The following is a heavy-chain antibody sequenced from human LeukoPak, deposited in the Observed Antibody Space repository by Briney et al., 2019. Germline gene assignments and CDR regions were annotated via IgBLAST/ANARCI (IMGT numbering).Heavy chain of an antibody. V-gene: IGHV3-30*18. Sequence: GGSLRLSCAASGFTFSSYGMHWVRQAPGKGLEWVAVISHDGTNQYYADSVKGRFTISRDNSKNTLYVQMNSLRAEDTAVYYCAKDVDPFGSGSYVEGFDYWGQGNLVTVSS. CDR1: GFTFSSYG. J-gene: IGHJ4*02. CDR3: AKDVDPFGSGSYVEGFDY. D-gene: IGHD3-10*01. CDR2: ISHDGTNQ.